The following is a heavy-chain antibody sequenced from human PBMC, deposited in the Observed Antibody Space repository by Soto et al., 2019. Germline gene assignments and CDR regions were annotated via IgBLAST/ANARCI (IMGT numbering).Heavy chain of an antibody. CDR1: GGSIISYY. CDR2: IYYTGRT. J-gene: IGHJ5*02. D-gene: IGHD3-9*01. Sequence: SETLSLTCTVSGGSIISYYWSWILQPPWKGLEWIGYIYYTGRTNYNPSLKSRVTISVDTPKNQFSLKLSSVTAADTAVYYCARLTDLCGQRTLVTVSS. V-gene: IGHV4-59*12. CDR3: ARLTDL.